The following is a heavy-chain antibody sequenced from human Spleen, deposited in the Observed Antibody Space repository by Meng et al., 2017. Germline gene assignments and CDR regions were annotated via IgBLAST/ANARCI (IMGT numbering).Heavy chain of an antibody. CDR2: IKPYEGHT. Sequence: QGPLVQSGGEGKTPGAYVTASCKASGYNFIAYWVYWARQAPGQGLEWIGWIKPYEGHTKYADEFLGRVTVTRDTSTSTVYMEMSSLTSDDTAVYYCAVLEGGWGQGTLVTVSS. D-gene: IGHD1-1*01. V-gene: IGHV1-2*07. CDR1: GYNFIAYW. CDR3: AVLEGG. J-gene: IGHJ4*02.